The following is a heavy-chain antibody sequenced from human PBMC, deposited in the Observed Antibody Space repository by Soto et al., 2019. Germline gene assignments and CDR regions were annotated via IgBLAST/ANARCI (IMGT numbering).Heavy chain of an antibody. CDR3: ARGGYGLWLNDY. J-gene: IGHJ4*02. CDR1: GFTFSKYW. Sequence: EAQLVESGGGLVQPGGSLRLSCAASGFTFSKYWIHWVRQAPGKGLVWVSRIKGDESTTNYADSVKGRFTISRDNANDVVFLHMNTMTADDTAVYYCARGGYGLWLNDYWGQGTLVTVSS. D-gene: IGHD5-18*01. V-gene: IGHV3-74*01. CDR2: IKGDESTT.